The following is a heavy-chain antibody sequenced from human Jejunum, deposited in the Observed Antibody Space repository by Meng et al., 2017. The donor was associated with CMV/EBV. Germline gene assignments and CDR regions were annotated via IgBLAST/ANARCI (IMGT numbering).Heavy chain of an antibody. J-gene: IGHJ6*02. D-gene: IGHD2-15*01. CDR1: GFTFSTYA. Sequence: GFTFSTYAMNWVRQAPGKGLEWVSGITSSGDIYYIDSVKGRFTISRDNSKNTVYMQMNSLRAEDTAVYYCARHVVVAGYYYGMDVWGQGTTVTVSS. CDR2: ITSSGDI. V-gene: IGHV3-23*01. CDR3: ARHVVVAGYYYGMDV.